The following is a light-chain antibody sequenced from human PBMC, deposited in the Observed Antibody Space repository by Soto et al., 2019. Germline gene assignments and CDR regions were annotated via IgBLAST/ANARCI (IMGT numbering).Light chain of an antibody. CDR3: NSYTSSTAYV. CDR2: EVS. Sequence: ALTQPASVSGSPGQSITISCTGASSDVGRYNYVSWYQLHPGKAPKLIIYEVSNRPSGVSNRFSGSKSGNTASLTISGLRAEDEADYYCNSYTSSTAYVFGTGTKV. CDR1: SSDVGRYNY. J-gene: IGLJ1*01. V-gene: IGLV2-14*01.